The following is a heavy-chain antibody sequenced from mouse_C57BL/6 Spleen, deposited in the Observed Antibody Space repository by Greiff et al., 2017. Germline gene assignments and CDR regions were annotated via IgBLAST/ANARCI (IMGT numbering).Heavy chain of an antibody. CDR2: IHPNSGST. D-gene: IGHD1-1*01. CDR3: ARSSECLDY. CDR1: GYTFTSYW. Sequence: QVQLQQSGAELVKPGASVKLSCKASGYTFTSYWMHWVKQRPGQGLEWIGMIHPNSGSTNYNEKFKSKATLTVDKSSSTAYMQLSCLTSEDYAGDSCARSSECLDYWGQGTTLTVSS. J-gene: IGHJ2*01. V-gene: IGHV1-64*01.